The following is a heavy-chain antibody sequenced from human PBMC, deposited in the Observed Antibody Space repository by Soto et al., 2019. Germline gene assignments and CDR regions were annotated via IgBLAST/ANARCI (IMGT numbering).Heavy chain of an antibody. CDR2: IDTSGST. D-gene: IGHD3-3*01. Sequence: PSETLSLTCTVSGGSISNYYCNWIRQPAGKGLEWIGRIDTSGSTNYNPSLKSRVTMSVDTSKQEFSLKLSSVTAADTALYYCARGGQDFWSGPFDYWGRGALVPFSS. CDR3: ARGGQDFWSGPFDY. V-gene: IGHV4-4*07. CDR1: GGSISNYY. J-gene: IGHJ4*02.